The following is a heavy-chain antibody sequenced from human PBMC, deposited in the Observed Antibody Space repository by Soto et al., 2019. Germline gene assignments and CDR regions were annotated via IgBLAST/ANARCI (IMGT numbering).Heavy chain of an antibody. CDR3: ARAVRGLRDYYYYYMDV. V-gene: IGHV4-59*01. Sequence: SETLSLTCTVSGGSISSYYWSWIRQPPGKGLEWIGYIYYSGSTNYNPSLKSRVTISVDTSKNQFSLKLSSVTAADTAVYYCARAVRGLRDYYYYYMDVWGKGTTVTVSS. D-gene: IGHD3-10*01. J-gene: IGHJ6*03. CDR2: IYYSGST. CDR1: GGSISSYY.